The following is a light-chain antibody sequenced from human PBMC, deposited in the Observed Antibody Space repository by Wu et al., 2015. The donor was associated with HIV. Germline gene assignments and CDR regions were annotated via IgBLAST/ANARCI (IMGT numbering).Light chain of an antibody. CDR1: QSISTR. V-gene: IGKV3-15*01. Sequence: EIVLTQSPGTLSLSPGERATLSCWASQSISTRLAWYQQKPGQAPRLLIYGASTRATNIPARFSGSGSGTDFTLTISSLQSEDFAVYYCQQYYDWPITFGQGTRLDIK. J-gene: IGKJ5*01. CDR3: QQYYDWPIT. CDR2: GAS.